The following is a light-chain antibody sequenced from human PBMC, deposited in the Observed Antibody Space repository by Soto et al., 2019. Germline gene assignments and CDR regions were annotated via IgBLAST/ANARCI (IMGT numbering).Light chain of an antibody. CDR3: QQFDNLPPLT. J-gene: IGKJ5*01. Sequence: DIQMTQSPSSLSASVGDRVAITCQASQDISNYLNWYQQKPGKAPKLLIYDASNLQTGVPSRFSGSGSGTDFTLTISSLQPEDIATYYCQQFDNLPPLTFGQGTRLDIK. V-gene: IGKV1-33*01. CDR2: DAS. CDR1: QDISNY.